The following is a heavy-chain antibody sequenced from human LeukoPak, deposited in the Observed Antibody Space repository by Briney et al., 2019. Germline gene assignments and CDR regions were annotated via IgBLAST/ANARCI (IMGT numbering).Heavy chain of an antibody. J-gene: IGHJ5*02. CDR3: ATGGDYGYNWFDP. D-gene: IGHD4-17*01. CDR2: IYYTGST. Sequence: SETLSLTCVVSGGSINSNSYYWGWIRQPPAKGLEWIGTIYYTGSTYYNPSLNTRVTISVDTSKNQFSLKLRSVTAADTAVYYCATGGDYGYNWFDPWGQGTLVTVPS. V-gene: IGHV4-39*01. CDR1: GGSINSNSYY.